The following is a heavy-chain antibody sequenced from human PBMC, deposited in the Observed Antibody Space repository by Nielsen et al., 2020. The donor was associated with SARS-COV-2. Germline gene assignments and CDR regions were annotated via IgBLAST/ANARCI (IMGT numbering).Heavy chain of an antibody. CDR2: ILFDGSET. J-gene: IGHJ4*02. V-gene: IGHV3-30*04. Sequence: GESLKISCAASGFIFSNYAMHWVRQSPGKGLGWVALILFDGSETYYADSVKGRFTISRDNSKNTLYLEMNSLRPEDTTLYYCARDGSTVATPADYFDSWGLGTLVIVSS. CDR3: ARDGSTVATPADYFDS. D-gene: IGHD4-17*01. CDR1: GFIFSNYA.